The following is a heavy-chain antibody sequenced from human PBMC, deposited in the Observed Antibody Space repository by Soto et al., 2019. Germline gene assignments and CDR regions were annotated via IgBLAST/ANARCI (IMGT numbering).Heavy chain of an antibody. J-gene: IGHJ6*02. Sequence: SQTLSLTCAISGDSVSSNSAAWNWIRQSPSRGLEWLGRTYYRSKWYNDYAVSVKSRITINPDTSKNQFSLQLNSVTPEDTAVYYCARDFSSDIHLGPGMNVWGQETTVTASS. CDR2: TYYRSKWYN. CDR1: GDSVSSNSAA. D-gene: IGHD7-27*01. CDR3: ARDFSSDIHLGPGMNV. V-gene: IGHV6-1*01.